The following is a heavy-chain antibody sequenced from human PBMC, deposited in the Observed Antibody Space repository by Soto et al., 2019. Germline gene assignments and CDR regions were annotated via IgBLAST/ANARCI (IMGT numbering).Heavy chain of an antibody. CDR2: IIPIFGTA. CDR1: GGTFSSYA. D-gene: IGHD4-17*01. J-gene: IGHJ4*02. V-gene: IGHV1-69*13. CDR3: ARSVTWQHLGTGY. Sequence: ASVKVSCKASGGTFSSYAISWVRQAPGQGLEWMGGIIPIFGTANYAQKFQGRVTITADESTSTAYMELSSLRSEDTAVYYCARSVTWQHLGTGYWGQGTLVTVSS.